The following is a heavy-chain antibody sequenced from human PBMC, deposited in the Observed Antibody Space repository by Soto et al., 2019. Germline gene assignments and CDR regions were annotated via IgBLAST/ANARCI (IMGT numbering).Heavy chain of an antibody. D-gene: IGHD2-21*01. Sequence: ASVKVSCKASGYSFTSYYKHWLRQAPGQGLEWVGIINPSGGSARYAQNLQGRVTMTMDTSTTTVYMELSSLRSDDTAMYYCAREEAGVCGTRCDFVDAYWGQGTLVTVSS. J-gene: IGHJ4*02. V-gene: IGHV1-46*01. CDR1: GYSFTSYY. CDR3: AREEAGVCGTRCDFVDAY. CDR2: INPSGGSA.